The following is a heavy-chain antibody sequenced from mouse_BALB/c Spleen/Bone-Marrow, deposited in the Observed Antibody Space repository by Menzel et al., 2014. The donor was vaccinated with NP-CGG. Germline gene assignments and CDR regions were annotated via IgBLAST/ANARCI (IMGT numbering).Heavy chain of an antibody. J-gene: IGHJ4*01. CDR1: GFNIKDTY. Sequence: VQLQQSGAELVKPGASVKLSCTASGFNIKDTYMHWVKQRPEQGLEWIGRIDPANGNTKYDPKFQGKATITADTSSNTAYLQISSLTSDDTAVYYCARWEYYSMDYWGQGTSVTVSS. D-gene: IGHD4-1*01. CDR2: IDPANGNT. V-gene: IGHV14-3*02. CDR3: ARWEYYSMDY.